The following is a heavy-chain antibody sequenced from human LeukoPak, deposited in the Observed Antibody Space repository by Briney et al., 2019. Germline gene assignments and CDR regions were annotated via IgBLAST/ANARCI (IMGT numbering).Heavy chain of an antibody. CDR3: ARASFIAARPYDP. J-gene: IGHJ5*02. CDR2: INHSGST. Sequence: PSETLSLTCAVYGGSFSGYYWSWICQPPGKGLEWIGEINHSGSTNYNPSLKSRVTISVDTSKNQFSLKPSSVTAADTAVYYCARASFIAARPYDPWGQGTLVTVSS. D-gene: IGHD6-6*01. CDR1: GGSFSGYY. V-gene: IGHV4-34*01.